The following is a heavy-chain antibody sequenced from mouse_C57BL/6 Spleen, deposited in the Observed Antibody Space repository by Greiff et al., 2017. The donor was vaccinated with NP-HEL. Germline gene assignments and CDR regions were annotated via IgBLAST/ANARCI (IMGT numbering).Heavy chain of an antibody. CDR1: GFTFSDYG. CDR3: ARGWLRGSPYAMDY. CDR2: ISSGSSTI. V-gene: IGHV5-17*01. J-gene: IGHJ4*01. D-gene: IGHD2-2*01. Sequence: EVHLVESGGGLVKPGGSLKLSCAASGFTFSDYGMHWVRQAPEKGLEWVAYISSGSSTIYYADTVKGRFTISRDNAKNTLFLQMTSLRSEDTAMYYCARGWLRGSPYAMDYWGQGTSVTVSS.